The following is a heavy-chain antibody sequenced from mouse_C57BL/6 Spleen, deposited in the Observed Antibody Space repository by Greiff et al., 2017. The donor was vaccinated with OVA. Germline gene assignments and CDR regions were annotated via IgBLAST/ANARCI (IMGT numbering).Heavy chain of an antibody. CDR1: GYTFTSYW. Sequence: VQLQQPGTELVKPGASVKLSCKASGYTFTSYWMHWVKQRPGQGLEWLGNINPSNGGTNYNEKFKSKATLTVDKSSSTAYMQLSSLTSEDSAVYYCARIYYDYDRDWYFDVWGTGTTVTVSS. V-gene: IGHV1-53*01. J-gene: IGHJ1*03. D-gene: IGHD2-4*01. CDR3: ARIYYDYDRDWYFDV. CDR2: INPSNGGT.